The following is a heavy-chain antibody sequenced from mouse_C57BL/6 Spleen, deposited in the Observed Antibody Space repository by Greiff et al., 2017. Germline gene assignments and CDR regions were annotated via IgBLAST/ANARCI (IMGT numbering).Heavy chain of an antibody. CDR2: LDPSDSYT. CDR3: ARVFPPDAMDY. CDR1: GYTFPSSW. J-gene: IGHJ4*01. V-gene: IGHV1-59*01. Sequence: QVQLQQPGAELVRPGTSVKLSCKASGYTFPSSWMHWVKQRPGQGLEWIGVLDPSDSYTNYNQKFKGKATLTVETSSSTAYMQLSSLTSEDAAVYYCARVFPPDAMDYWGQGTSVTVSS.